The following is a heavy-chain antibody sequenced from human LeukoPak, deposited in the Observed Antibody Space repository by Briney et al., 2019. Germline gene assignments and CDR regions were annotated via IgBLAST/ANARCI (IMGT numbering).Heavy chain of an antibody. V-gene: IGHV3-66*02. CDR3: ARDPGGVVPAAMVDY. J-gene: IGHJ4*02. CDR1: GFTVSSNY. D-gene: IGHD2-2*01. Sequence: GGSLRLSCAASGFTVSSNYMSWVRQAPGKGLEWVSVIYSGGITYYADSVKGRFTISSDNSKNTLYLQMNSLRAEDTAVYYCARDPGGVVPAAMVDYWGQGTLVTVSS. CDR2: IYSGGIT.